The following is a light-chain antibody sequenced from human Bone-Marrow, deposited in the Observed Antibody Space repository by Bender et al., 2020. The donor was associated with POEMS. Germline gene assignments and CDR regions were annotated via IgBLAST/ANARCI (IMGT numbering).Light chain of an antibody. Sequence: SYELTQPPSVSVSPGQMARITCSRDALTKAYGYWYQQKPGQAPVLVIYKDRERPSGIPERFSGSSSGTTVTLTISGVQAEDEADYYCQSADSSGTYRVFGGGTKLTVL. V-gene: IGLV3-25*03. CDR3: QSADSSGTYRV. J-gene: IGLJ3*02. CDR1: ALTKAY. CDR2: KDR.